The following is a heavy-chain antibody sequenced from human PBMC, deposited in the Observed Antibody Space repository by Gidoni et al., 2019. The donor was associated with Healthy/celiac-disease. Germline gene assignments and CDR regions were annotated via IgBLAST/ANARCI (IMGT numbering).Heavy chain of an antibody. D-gene: IGHD3-9*01. Sequence: QVQLVQSGAEVKKPGASVKVSCKASGYTFTGYYMHWVRQAPGQGLEWMGWINPNSGGTNYAQKFQGRVTMTRDTSISTAYMELSRLRSDDTAVYYCARVTFPRRYFDWLPIPHNWFDPWGQGTLVTVSS. V-gene: IGHV1-2*02. CDR2: INPNSGGT. J-gene: IGHJ5*02. CDR3: ARVTFPRRYFDWLPIPHNWFDP. CDR1: GYTFTGYY.